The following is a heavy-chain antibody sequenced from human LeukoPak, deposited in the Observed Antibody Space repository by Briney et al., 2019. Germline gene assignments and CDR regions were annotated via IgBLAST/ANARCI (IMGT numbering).Heavy chain of an antibody. CDR3: ARVKGGSYLGFFDY. V-gene: IGHV4-38-2*02. CDR1: GYSISSGYY. J-gene: IGHJ4*02. Sequence: SETLSLTCTVSGYSISSGYYWGWIRQPPGKGLEWIGSIYHSGSTYYNPSLKSRVTISVDTSKNQFSLKLSSVTAADTAVYYCARVKGGSYLGFFDYWGQGTLVTVSS. CDR2: IYHSGST. D-gene: IGHD1-26*01.